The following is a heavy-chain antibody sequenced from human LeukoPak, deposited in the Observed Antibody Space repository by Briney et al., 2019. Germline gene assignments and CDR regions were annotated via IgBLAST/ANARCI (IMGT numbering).Heavy chain of an antibody. CDR3: ARDAGATAY. J-gene: IGHJ4*02. CDR2: IHYSGST. V-gene: IGHV4-59*13. CDR1: GVSISTDY. D-gene: IGHD4/OR15-4a*01. Sequence: SETLSLTCTVSGVSISTDYWTWVRQSPGKGLEWIGYIHYSGSTSYNPSLKSRVTISVDTSKNQFSLRLTSVTSADTAVYYCARDAGATAYWGQGALVTVSS.